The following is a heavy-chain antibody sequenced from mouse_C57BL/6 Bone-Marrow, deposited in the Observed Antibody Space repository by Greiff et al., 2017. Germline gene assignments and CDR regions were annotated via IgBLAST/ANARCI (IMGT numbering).Heavy chain of an antibody. CDR1: GFTFSSYA. V-gene: IGHV5-4*01. CDR2: ISDGGSYT. CDR3: ARDRFYYYGSSFFDY. J-gene: IGHJ2*01. Sequence: EVQLVESGGGLVKPGGSLKLSCAASGFTFSSYAMSWVRQTPEKRLEWVATISDGGSYTYYPDNVKGRFTISRDNAKNNLYLQMSHLKSEDTAMYYCARDRFYYYGSSFFDYWGQGTTLTVSS. D-gene: IGHD1-1*01.